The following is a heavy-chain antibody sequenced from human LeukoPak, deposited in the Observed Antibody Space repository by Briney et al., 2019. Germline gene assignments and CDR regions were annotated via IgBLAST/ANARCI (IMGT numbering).Heavy chain of an antibody. CDR3: ARVFTRVVPAAMSLGY. CDR2: INPNSGGT. V-gene: IGHV1-2*02. J-gene: IGHJ4*02. D-gene: IGHD2-2*01. CDR1: GYTFTGYY. Sequence: ASVKVSCKASGYTFTGYYMHWVRQAPGQGLEWMGWINPNSGGTNYAQKFQGRVTMTRDTSISTAYMELSRLRSDDTAVYYCARVFTRVVPAAMSLGYWGQGTLVTVSS.